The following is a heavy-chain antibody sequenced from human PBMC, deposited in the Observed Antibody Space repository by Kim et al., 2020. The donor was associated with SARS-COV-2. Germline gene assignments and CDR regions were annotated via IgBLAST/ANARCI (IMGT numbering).Heavy chain of an antibody. CDR2: ISSSSSYI. V-gene: IGHV3-21*01. Sequence: GGSLRLSCAASGFTFSSYSMNWVRQAPGKGLEWVSSISSSSSYIYYADSVKGRFTISRDNAKNSLYLQMNSLRAEDTAVYYCARDGRMTTVVTLTRASYYYYGMDVWGQGTTVTVSS. J-gene: IGHJ6*02. D-gene: IGHD4-17*01. CDR1: GFTFSSYS. CDR3: ARDGRMTTVVTLTRASYYYYGMDV.